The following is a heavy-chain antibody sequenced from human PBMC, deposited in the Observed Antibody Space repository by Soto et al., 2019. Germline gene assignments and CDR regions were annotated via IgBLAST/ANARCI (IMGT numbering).Heavy chain of an antibody. D-gene: IGHD2-2*01. V-gene: IGHV1-69*12. CDR3: ARDRVIVPAAMVPRWFDP. Sequence: QVQLVQSGAEVKKPGSSVKVSCKASGGTFSSYAISWVRQAPGQGLEWMGGIIPIFGTANYAQKFQGRVTITADESTSTXXMELSSLRSEDTAVYYCARDRVIVPAAMVPRWFDPWGQGTLVTVSS. CDR2: IIPIFGTA. J-gene: IGHJ5*02. CDR1: GGTFSSYA.